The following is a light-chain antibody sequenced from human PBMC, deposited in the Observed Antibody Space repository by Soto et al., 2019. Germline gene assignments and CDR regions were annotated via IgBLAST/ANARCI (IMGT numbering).Light chain of an antibody. Sequence: QSALTQPASVSGSPGQSITISCTGTSRDVGGYNYVSWYQQHPGKAPKLMIYDVSNRPSWVSNRFSGSKSGNTASLTISVLQAEDEADYYCSSYTSSSTLLYVFGTGTKLTVL. J-gene: IGLJ1*01. V-gene: IGLV2-14*01. CDR2: DVS. CDR3: SSYTSSSTLLYV. CDR1: SRDVGGYNY.